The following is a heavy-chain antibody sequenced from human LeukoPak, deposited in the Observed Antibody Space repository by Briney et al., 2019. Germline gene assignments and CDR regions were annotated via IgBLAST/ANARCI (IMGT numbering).Heavy chain of an antibody. CDR2: INPNSGGT. D-gene: IGHD1-26*01. CDR3: YSGSYYVGVRPMDV. CDR1: GYTFTGYY. Sequence: GASVKVSCKASGYTFTGYYMHWVRQAPGQGLEWMGWINPNSGGTNYAQKFQGRVTMTRDTSISTAYMELSRLRSDDTAVYYCYSGSYYVGVRPMDVWGQGTTVTASS. J-gene: IGHJ6*02. V-gene: IGHV1-2*02.